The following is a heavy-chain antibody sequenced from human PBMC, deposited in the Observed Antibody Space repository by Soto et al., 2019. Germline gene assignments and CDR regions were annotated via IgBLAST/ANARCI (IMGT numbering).Heavy chain of an antibody. Sequence: QVQLVQSGAEVKKPGSSVKVSCKASGGTFSSYTISWVRQAPGLGLEWMGRIIPILGIANYAQKFQGRVTITADKSTSTAYMELSSLRSEDTAVYYCARVGDYGSGFDYWGQGTLVTVSS. CDR2: IIPILGIA. V-gene: IGHV1-69*02. CDR1: GGTFSSYT. J-gene: IGHJ4*02. CDR3: ARVGDYGSGFDY. D-gene: IGHD3-10*01.